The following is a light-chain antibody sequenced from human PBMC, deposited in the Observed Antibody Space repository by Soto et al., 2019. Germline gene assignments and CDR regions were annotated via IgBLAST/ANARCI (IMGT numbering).Light chain of an antibody. J-gene: IGLJ1*01. V-gene: IGLV2-11*01. Sequence: QSAPTQPRSVSGSPGQSVTMSCTGTSSDVGGYNYVSWYRQHPGKAPKLMIYDVNKRPSGVPDRFSGSKSGNTASLTISGLQAEDEADYYCCSYVGRNTYVFGTGTKVTVL. CDR2: DVN. CDR3: CSYVGRNTYV. CDR1: SSDVGGYNY.